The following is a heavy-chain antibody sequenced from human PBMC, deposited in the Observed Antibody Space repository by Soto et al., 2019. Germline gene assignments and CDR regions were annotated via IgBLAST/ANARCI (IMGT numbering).Heavy chain of an antibody. V-gene: IGHV1-18*04. CDR3: AGQGSSSPWEDAFDI. J-gene: IGHJ3*02. Sequence: QVQLVQSGAEVKKPGASVKVSCKASGYTFTSYGLSWVRQAPGQGLEWMGWISAYTGNTNYAQKLQGRVTMTTDTYTSKGYMELRSLRSDDTAVYYCAGQGSSSPWEDAFDIWGQGTMVTVSS. CDR1: GYTFTSYG. D-gene: IGHD6-6*01. CDR2: ISAYTGNT.